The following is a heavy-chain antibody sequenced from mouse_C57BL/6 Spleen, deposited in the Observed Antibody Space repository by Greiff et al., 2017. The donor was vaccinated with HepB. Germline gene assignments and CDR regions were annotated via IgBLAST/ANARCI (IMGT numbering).Heavy chain of an antibody. J-gene: IGHJ4*01. CDR1: GYTFTGYW. Sequence: QVQLQQSGAELVKPGASVKLSCKASGYTFTGYWIEWVKQRPGHGLEWIGEILPGSGSTNYNEKFKGKATFTVDTSSNTAYMQLNSLTTEDSAIYYCARADGLYYYAMDYWGQGTSVTVSS. CDR2: ILPGSGST. V-gene: IGHV1-9*01. CDR3: ARADGLYYYAMDY. D-gene: IGHD1-1*01.